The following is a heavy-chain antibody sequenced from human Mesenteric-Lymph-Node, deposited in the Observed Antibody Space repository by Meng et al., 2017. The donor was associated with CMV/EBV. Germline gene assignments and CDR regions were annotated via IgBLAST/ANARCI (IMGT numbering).Heavy chain of an antibody. CDR1: CDSISNSTYY. CDR2: VHHSGTT. Sequence: REESGPGLVKPSETLSLSCIGHCDSISNSTYYLTWIRQPPGKGLEWIGSVHHSGTTYYTPSLKGRLTISVDTSANLFSLRLTTVTAADTATYYCARRGNYDSDYSEYWGQGTLVTVSS. D-gene: IGHD3-22*01. J-gene: IGHJ4*02. CDR3: ARRGNYDSDYSEY. V-gene: IGHV4-39*01.